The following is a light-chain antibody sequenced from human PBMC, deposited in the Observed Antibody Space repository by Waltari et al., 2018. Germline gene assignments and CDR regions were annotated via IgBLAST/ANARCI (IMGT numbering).Light chain of an antibody. V-gene: IGLV3-10*01. J-gene: IGLJ3*02. CDR2: EDN. Sequence: SYELTQPPSVSMSPGQTARITCSGEALPKKFASWFQQKSGQAPVLVMYEDNKRPSGIPQKFSGYSSGTVATLTISGAQLEDEADYYCYSTDNSGHGVFGGGTKVTVL. CDR3: YSTDNSGHGV. CDR1: ALPKKF.